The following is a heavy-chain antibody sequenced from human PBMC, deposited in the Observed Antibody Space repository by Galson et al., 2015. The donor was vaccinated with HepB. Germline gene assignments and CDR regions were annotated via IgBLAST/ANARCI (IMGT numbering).Heavy chain of an antibody. J-gene: IGHJ6*02. CDR3: AKDLARNYDSSGSYDYYYYYGMDV. Sequence: SLRLSCAASGSTFSSYGMSWVRQATGKGLGWVSAISGSGGSTNYADSVKGRFTISRDNSKNTLYLQMNSLRAEDTAAYYCAKDLARNYDSSGSYDYYYYYGMDVWGQGTTVSVSS. CDR1: GSTFSSYG. D-gene: IGHD3-22*01. V-gene: IGHV3-23*01. CDR2: ISGSGGST.